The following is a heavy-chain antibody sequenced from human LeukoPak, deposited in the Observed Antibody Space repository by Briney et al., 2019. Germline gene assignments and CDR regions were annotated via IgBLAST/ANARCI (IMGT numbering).Heavy chain of an antibody. CDR3: AKGVIPTGFDY. V-gene: IGHV3-23*01. CDR2: INGNGGST. Sequence: GGSLRLSCAASGFTFSSYAMNWVRQAPGKGLEWVSAINGNGGSTYYADSVKGRFTISRDNSKNTLYLQMNSLRAEDTAVYYCAKGVIPTGFDYWGQGTLVTVSS. J-gene: IGHJ4*02. D-gene: IGHD3-16*02. CDR1: GFTFSSYA.